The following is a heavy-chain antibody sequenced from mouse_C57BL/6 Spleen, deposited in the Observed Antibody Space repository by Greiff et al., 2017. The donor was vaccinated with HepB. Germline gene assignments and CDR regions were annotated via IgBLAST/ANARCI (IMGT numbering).Heavy chain of an antibody. CDR1: GYAFSSSW. Sequence: QVQLQQSGPELVKPGASVKISCKASGYAFSSSWMNWVKQRPGKGLEWIGRIYPGDGDTNYNGKFKGKATLTADKSSSTAYMQLSSLTSEDSAVYFCARYYYGRSSYYYFDHWGQGTTLTVSS. J-gene: IGHJ2*01. CDR3: ARYYYGRSSYYYFDH. D-gene: IGHD1-1*01. V-gene: IGHV1-82*01. CDR2: IYPGDGDT.